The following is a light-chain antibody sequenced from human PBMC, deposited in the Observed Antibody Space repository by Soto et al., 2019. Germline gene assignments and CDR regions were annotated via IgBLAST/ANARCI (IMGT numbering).Light chain of an antibody. CDR1: SSDVGGYNY. Sequence: QSALTQPRSVSGSPGQSVTISCTGTSSDVGGYNYVSWYQQHPGKAPKLMIYDVSKRPSGVPDRFSGSKSGNTDSLTISGLQAEDEADYYCCSYAGSYIWVFGGGTKVTVL. J-gene: IGLJ3*02. V-gene: IGLV2-11*01. CDR2: DVS. CDR3: CSYAGSYIWV.